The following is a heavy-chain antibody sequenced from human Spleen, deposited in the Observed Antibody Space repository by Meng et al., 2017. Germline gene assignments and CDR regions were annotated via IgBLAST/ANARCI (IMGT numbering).Heavy chain of an antibody. CDR3: ARGDTSGWYSY. CDR1: GGSISITNYY. Sequence: GSLRLSCTVSGGSISITNYYWGWIRQPPGKGLEWIGSIYYSGATYYNPSLKSRVTISLDTSKNQFSLKLSSVTAADTAVYYCARGDTSGWYSYWGQGTLVTVSS. V-gene: IGHV4-39*07. CDR2: IYYSGAT. D-gene: IGHD6-19*01. J-gene: IGHJ4*02.